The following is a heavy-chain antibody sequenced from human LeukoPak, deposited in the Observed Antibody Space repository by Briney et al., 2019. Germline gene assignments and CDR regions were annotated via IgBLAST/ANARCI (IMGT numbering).Heavy chain of an antibody. CDR1: DYSITSGYN. V-gene: IGHV4-38-2*02. CDR3: ARQPPSREGGAFDI. Sequence: SETLSLTCTVSDYSITSGYNWAWIRQPPGKVLEWTGSIYHSGSAYYNLSLKSRVTISVDTSKNQFSLKLTSVTAADTAVYYCARQPPSREGGAFDIWGQGTMVTVSS. CDR2: IYHSGSA. D-gene: IGHD1-26*01. J-gene: IGHJ3*02.